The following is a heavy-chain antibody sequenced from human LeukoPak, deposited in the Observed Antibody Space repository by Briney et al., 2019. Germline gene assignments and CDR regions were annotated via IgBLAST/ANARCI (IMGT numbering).Heavy chain of an antibody. V-gene: IGHV3-30*18. CDR1: GFPFSVYV. J-gene: IGHJ5*02. CDR2: ITYEERTE. Sequence: GTSPRLSCAASGFPFSVYVMHWVRQAPGKGPEWLGRITYEERTEYAESVRGRFTISRDNSKATLYLQMNSVRAEDTGVYYCEKDHDCTSITCHSHFDPWGRGTLLTVSS. D-gene: IGHD3-10*01. CDR3: EKDHDCTSITCHSHFDP.